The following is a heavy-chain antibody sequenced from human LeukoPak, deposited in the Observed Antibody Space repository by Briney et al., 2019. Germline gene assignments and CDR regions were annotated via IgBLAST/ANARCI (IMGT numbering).Heavy chain of an antibody. CDR3: AKSFSSSWDYFDF. CDR2: ISGSGGST. CDR1: GFTFSSYA. D-gene: IGHD6-13*01. J-gene: IGHJ4*02. V-gene: IGHV3-23*01. Sequence: GGSLRLSCAASGFTFSSYAMSWVRQAPGKGLEWVSAISGSGGSTYYADSVKGRFTISRDNSKNTLYLQMNSLRAEDTAVYFCAKSFSSSWDYFDFWGQGTLVTVSS.